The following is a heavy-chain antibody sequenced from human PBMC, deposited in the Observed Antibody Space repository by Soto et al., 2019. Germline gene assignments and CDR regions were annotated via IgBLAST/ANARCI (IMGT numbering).Heavy chain of an antibody. CDR2: IYPGDSNA. J-gene: IGHJ4*02. CDR3: ARVSNAAAGISVGTFDY. Sequence: PGESLKISCQGSGYSFTKYWIGWVRQMPGKGLEWMGIIYPGDSNARYSPSFQGQVTVSADRSISTAYLQWSSLKASDTAIYYCARVSNAAAGISVGTFDYWGQGTLVTAPQ. D-gene: IGHD6-13*01. V-gene: IGHV5-51*01. CDR1: GYSFTKYW.